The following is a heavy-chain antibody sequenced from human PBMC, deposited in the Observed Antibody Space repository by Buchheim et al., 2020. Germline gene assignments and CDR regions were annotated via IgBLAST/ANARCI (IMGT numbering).Heavy chain of an antibody. CDR1: GFSFSGYA. CDR2: ISGSGATT. CDR3: AKGSRGYTNYYFDY. D-gene: IGHD4-11*01. Sequence: EVQLVDSGGGLVQPGESLRLSCAASGFSFSGYAMSWVRQAPGKGLEWVSSISGSGATTFNADSVKGRFTISRGNSKNLLYLQMNSLIAEDTAVYFCAKGSRGYTNYYFDYWGQGTL. J-gene: IGHJ4*02. V-gene: IGHV3-23*04.